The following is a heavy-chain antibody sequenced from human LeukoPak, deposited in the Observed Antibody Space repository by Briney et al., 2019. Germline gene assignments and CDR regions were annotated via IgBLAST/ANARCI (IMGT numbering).Heavy chain of an antibody. CDR3: VRMYISSSPIDY. CDR2: IHPGDSDI. D-gene: IGHD3-3*02. V-gene: IGHV5-51*01. Sequence: GESLKISCLGSGYSFTNYWIGWVRQMPGKGLESMGIIHPGDSDIKYSPSFQGQVTISADRSISTAYLQWSSPKASDTAMYYCVRMYISSSPIDYWGQGTLVTVSS. J-gene: IGHJ4*02. CDR1: GYSFTNYW.